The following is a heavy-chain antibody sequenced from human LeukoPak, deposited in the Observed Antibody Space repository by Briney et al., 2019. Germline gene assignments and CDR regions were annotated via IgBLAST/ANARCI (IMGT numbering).Heavy chain of an antibody. CDR3: ARGRDDFDY. V-gene: IGHV3-48*04. D-gene: IGHD2-21*02. CDR1: GFTFSSYA. Sequence: PGGSLRLSCAASGFTFSSYALSWARRAPGKGLEGVSGISSSGSTIYYADSVKGRFTISRDNAKNSLYLQMNSLRAEDTAVYYRARGRDDFDYWGQGTLVTVSS. J-gene: IGHJ4*02. CDR2: ISSSGSTI.